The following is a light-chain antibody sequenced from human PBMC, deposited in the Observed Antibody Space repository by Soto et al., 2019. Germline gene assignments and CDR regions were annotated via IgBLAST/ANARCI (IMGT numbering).Light chain of an antibody. V-gene: IGKV1-6*01. Sequence: ALQLTQSPSSLSASVGHRVTISCRASRDIRTVLAWYQHAPGKDPKVLIYGASILRSGVPSRFSGSGSGTDFTLTISSLLPEDFATYYCLQDFNYPITFGQGTRLEIK. CDR2: GAS. CDR3: LQDFNYPIT. CDR1: RDIRTV. J-gene: IGKJ5*01.